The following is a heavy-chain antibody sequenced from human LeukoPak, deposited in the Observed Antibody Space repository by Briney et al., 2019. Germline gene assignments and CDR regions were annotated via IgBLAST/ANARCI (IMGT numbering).Heavy chain of an antibody. D-gene: IGHD2-15*01. Sequence: SETLSLTCTVSGGSISSYYWSWIRQPPGKGLEWIGYIYYSGSTNYNPSLKSRVTISVDTSKNQFSLKLSSVTAADTAVYYCARGYCSGGSCHWFDPRGQGTLVTVSS. CDR2: IYYSGST. CDR3: ARGYCSGGSCHWFDP. CDR1: GGSISSYY. J-gene: IGHJ5*02. V-gene: IGHV4-59*01.